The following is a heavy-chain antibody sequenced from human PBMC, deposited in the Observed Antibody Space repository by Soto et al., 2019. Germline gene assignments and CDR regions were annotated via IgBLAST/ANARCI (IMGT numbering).Heavy chain of an antibody. Sequence: GGSLRLSCAASGFTFSSYAMSWVRQAPGKGLEWVSAISGSGGSTYYADSVKGRFTISRDNSKNTLYLQMNSLRAEDTAVYYCAKDKVPAAIIRNWFDPWGQGTLVTVSS. CDR2: ISGSGGST. J-gene: IGHJ5*02. D-gene: IGHD2-2*01. CDR3: AKDKVPAAIIRNWFDP. CDR1: GFTFSSYA. V-gene: IGHV3-23*01.